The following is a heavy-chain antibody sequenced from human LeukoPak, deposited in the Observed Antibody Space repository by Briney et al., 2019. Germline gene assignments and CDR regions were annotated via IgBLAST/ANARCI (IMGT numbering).Heavy chain of an antibody. D-gene: IGHD6-13*01. V-gene: IGHV5-51*01. CDR2: IYPGDSDT. CDR1: GYSFTSYW. Sequence: GESLKISCKGSGYSFTSYWIGWVRQMPGKGLEWMGIIYPGDSDTRYSPSFQGQVTISADKSISTAYLQWSSLKASDTAMYYCARSLFRGYSSSWSTVALWGQGTMVTVSS. J-gene: IGHJ3*01. CDR3: ARSLFRGYSSSWSTVAL.